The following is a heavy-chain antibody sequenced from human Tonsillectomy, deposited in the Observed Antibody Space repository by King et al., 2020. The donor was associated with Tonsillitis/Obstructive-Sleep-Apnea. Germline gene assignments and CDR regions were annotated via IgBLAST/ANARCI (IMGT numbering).Heavy chain of an antibody. D-gene: IGHD5-18*01. J-gene: IGHJ4*02. CDR3: ALDVDTAMVPGAFDY. CDR1: GFSLSTSGVG. CDR2: IYWDDDK. Sequence: HITLQESGPTLVKPTQTLTLTCTFSGFSLSTSGVGVGWIRQPPGKALEWLALIYWDDDKRYSPSLKSRLTITKDTSKNQVVLTMTNMAPVDTATYYCALDVDTAMVPGAFDYWGQGTLVTVSS. V-gene: IGHV2-5*02.